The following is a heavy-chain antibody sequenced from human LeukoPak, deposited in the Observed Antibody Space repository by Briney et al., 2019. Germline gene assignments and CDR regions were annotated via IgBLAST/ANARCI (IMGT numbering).Heavy chain of an antibody. CDR3: AKGVVAFDY. CDR1: EFTFSSYA. D-gene: IGHD5-12*01. J-gene: IGHJ4*02. CDR2: ISGSGGNT. Sequence: GGSLRLSCAASEFTFSSYAMSWVRQAPGKGLEWVSGISGSGGNTYYADSVKGRFTISRDNSKNTLYLQMNSLRAEDTAVYYCAKGVVAFDYWGQGTLVTVSS. V-gene: IGHV3-23*01.